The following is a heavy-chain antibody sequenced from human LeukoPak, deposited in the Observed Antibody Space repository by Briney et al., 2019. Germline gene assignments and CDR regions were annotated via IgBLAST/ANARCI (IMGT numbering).Heavy chain of an antibody. Sequence: PGGSLRPSGSASGFSVDGRYMSWVGQTPGKGLEGFAVINTNGNDNYAESAKGRCTISRDISKNSLDLQMNRLRVNDTDVYYCERDSATRGIDSWGQGTLVIVSS. V-gene: IGHV3-53*01. J-gene: IGHJ5*01. CDR2: INTNGND. D-gene: IGHD2-15*01. CDR1: GFSVDGRY. CDR3: ERDSATRGIDS.